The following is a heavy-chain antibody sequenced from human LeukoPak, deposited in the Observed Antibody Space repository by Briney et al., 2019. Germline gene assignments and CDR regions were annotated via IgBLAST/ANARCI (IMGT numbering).Heavy chain of an antibody. Sequence: PGGSLRLSCAASGFTFSDYYMSWIRQAPGKGLEWVSYISSSGSTIYYADSVKGRFTISRDNAKNSLYLQMNSLRAEDTAVYYCVVWMIHTGDAFDIWGQGTMVTVSS. CDR1: GFTFSDYY. CDR2: ISSSGSTI. D-gene: IGHD3-16*01. CDR3: VVWMIHTGDAFDI. J-gene: IGHJ3*02. V-gene: IGHV3-11*04.